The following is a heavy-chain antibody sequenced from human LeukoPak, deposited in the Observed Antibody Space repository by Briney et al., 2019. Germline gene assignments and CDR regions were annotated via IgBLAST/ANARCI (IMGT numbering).Heavy chain of an antibody. V-gene: IGHV3-11*01. CDR3: PKPLLIPGN. CDR1: GFTFTDTY. J-gene: IGHJ4*02. Sequence: GGSLRLSCAVSGFTFTDTYMTWIRQAPGKGLESLSYISPSGTDISYADSVKGRFTISRDNSRHTLYLQLNSLRVEHTAFSYCPKPLLIPGNWGPGTLVTVSS. CDR2: ISPSGTDI. D-gene: IGHD4-23*01.